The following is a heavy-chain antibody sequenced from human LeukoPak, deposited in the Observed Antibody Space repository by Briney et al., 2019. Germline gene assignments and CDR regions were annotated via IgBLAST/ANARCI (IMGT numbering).Heavy chain of an antibody. D-gene: IGHD6-6*01. Sequence: PSETLSLTCTVSGGSISSYYWSWIRQPPGKGLEWIGYIYYSGSTNYNPSLKSRVTISVDTSKSQFSLKLTSVTAADTAVYYCARHYEYSSSSPFDPWGQGTLVTVSS. J-gene: IGHJ5*02. CDR1: GGSISSYY. V-gene: IGHV4-59*01. CDR3: ARHYEYSSSSPFDP. CDR2: IYYSGST.